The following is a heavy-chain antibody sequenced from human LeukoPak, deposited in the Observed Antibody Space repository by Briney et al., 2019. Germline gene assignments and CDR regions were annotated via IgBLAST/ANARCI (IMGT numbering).Heavy chain of an antibody. D-gene: IGHD2-15*01. CDR1: GFTFSAHW. V-gene: IGHV3-30-3*01. CDR3: ARDGPYTLYCSGGSCYSRGAFDI. J-gene: IGHJ3*02. CDR2: ISYDGSNK. Sequence: GGSLRLSCAASGFTFSAHWMSWVRQAPGKGLEWVAVISYDGSNKYYADSVKGRFTISRDNSKDTLYLQMNSLRAEDTAVYYCARDGPYTLYCSGGSCYSRGAFDIWGQGTMVTVSS.